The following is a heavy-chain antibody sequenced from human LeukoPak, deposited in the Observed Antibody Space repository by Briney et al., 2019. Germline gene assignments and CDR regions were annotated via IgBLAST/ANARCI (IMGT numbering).Heavy chain of an antibody. Sequence: SGTLSLTCAVSGGSISSSNWWSWVRQPPGKGLEWIGEIYHSGSTNYNPSLKSRVTISVDKSKNQFSLKLSSVTAADTAVYYCARAPHTGYSSVRDAFDIWGQGTMVTVSS. CDR2: IYHSGST. D-gene: IGHD6-19*01. CDR3: ARAPHTGYSSVRDAFDI. J-gene: IGHJ3*02. V-gene: IGHV4-4*02. CDR1: GGSISSSNW.